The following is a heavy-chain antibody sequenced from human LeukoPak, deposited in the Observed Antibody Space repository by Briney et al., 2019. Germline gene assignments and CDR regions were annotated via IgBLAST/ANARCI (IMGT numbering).Heavy chain of an antibody. D-gene: IGHD6-13*01. J-gene: IGHJ4*02. Sequence: SETLSLTCTVSGGSISSYYWSWIRQPAGKGLERIGRIYTSGSTNYNPSLKSRVTMSVDTSKNQFSLKLSSVTAADTAVYYCAASRVRFSIAAAGTEAYWGQGTLVTVSS. CDR1: GGSISSYY. CDR3: AASRVRFSIAAAGTEAY. V-gene: IGHV4-4*07. CDR2: IYTSGST.